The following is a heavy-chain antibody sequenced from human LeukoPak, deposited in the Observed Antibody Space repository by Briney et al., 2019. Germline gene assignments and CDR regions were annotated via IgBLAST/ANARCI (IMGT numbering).Heavy chain of an antibody. D-gene: IGHD3-22*01. Sequence: SETLSLTCAVYGGSFSGYYWSWIRQPPGKGLEWIGEINHSGRTNYNPSLKSRVTISVDTSKNQFSLKLSSVTAADTAVYYCARRMDYYDSSGYYDAFDIWGQGTMVTVSS. CDR1: GGSFSGYY. J-gene: IGHJ3*02. CDR2: INHSGRT. CDR3: ARRMDYYDSSGYYDAFDI. V-gene: IGHV4-34*01.